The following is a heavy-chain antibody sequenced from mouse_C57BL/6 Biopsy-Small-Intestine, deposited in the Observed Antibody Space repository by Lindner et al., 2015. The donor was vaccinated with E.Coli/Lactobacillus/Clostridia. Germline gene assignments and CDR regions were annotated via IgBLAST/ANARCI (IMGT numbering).Heavy chain of an antibody. CDR2: MSYSGST. D-gene: IGHD1-1*01. CDR1: GYSITSGYD. V-gene: IGHV3-1*01. J-gene: IGHJ2*01. CDR3: ARGVASPYYFDY. Sequence: VQLQEVWTWHGETFSVHFPSLCTVTGYSITSGYDWHWIRHFPGNKLEWMGYMSYSGSTNYNPSLKSRISITHDTSKNHFFLKLNSVTTEDTATYYCARGVASPYYFDYWGQGTTLTVSS.